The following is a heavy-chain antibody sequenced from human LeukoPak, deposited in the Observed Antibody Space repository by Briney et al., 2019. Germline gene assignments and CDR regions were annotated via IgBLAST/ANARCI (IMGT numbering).Heavy chain of an antibody. Sequence: PSETLSLTCTVSGGSISSYYWSWIRQPPGKGLGWMGNIYYSGSTNYNPSLKSRVTISVDTSKNQFSLKLSSVTAADTAVYYCARDSGYYDSSGYYYRDAFDIWGQGTMVTVSS. CDR2: IYYSGST. CDR3: ARDSGYYDSSGYYYRDAFDI. CDR1: GGSISSYY. D-gene: IGHD3-22*01. V-gene: IGHV4-59*01. J-gene: IGHJ3*02.